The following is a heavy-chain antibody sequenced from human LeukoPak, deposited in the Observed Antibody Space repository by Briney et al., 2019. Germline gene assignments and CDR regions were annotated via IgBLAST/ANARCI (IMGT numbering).Heavy chain of an antibody. D-gene: IGHD6-13*01. CDR2: TYYRSKWYN. V-gene: IGHV6-1*01. J-gene: IGHJ3*02. CDR3: AGDSDGNDAFDI. Sequence: SQTLSLTCALSGDSVSSISAAWNWISPSPWQGLGWLGWTYYRSKWYNDYAVSVKSRITINPDTSKNQFSLQLNSVTPEDTAVYYCAGDSDGNDAFDIWGQGTMVTVSS. CDR1: GDSVSSISAA.